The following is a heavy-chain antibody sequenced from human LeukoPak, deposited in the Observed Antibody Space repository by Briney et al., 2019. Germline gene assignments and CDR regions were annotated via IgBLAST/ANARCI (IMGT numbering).Heavy chain of an antibody. D-gene: IGHD2-2*01. V-gene: IGHV3-64*01. CDR3: ARLGSTSPRDYYYCGMDV. Sequence: GGSLRLSCAASGFTFSSYAMHWVRQAPGKGLEYVSAISSNGGSTYYANSVKGRFTISRDNSKNTLYLQMGSLRAEDMAVYYCARLGSTSPRDYYYCGMDVWGQGTTVTVSS. CDR2: ISSNGGST. J-gene: IGHJ6*02. CDR1: GFTFSSYA.